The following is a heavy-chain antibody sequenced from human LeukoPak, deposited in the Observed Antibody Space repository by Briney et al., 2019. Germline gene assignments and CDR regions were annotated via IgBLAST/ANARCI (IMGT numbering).Heavy chain of an antibody. CDR1: GFTFSSYG. J-gene: IGHJ4*02. V-gene: IGHV3-30*18. Sequence: GGSLRLSCGASGFTFSSYGMHWVRQAPGKGLEWVAVISYDGSNKYYADSVKGRFTISRDNSKNTLYLQMNSLRAEDTAVYYCANAGGMVRGVMVGEWGQGTLVTVSS. D-gene: IGHD3-10*01. CDR2: ISYDGSNK. CDR3: ANAGGMVRGVMVGE.